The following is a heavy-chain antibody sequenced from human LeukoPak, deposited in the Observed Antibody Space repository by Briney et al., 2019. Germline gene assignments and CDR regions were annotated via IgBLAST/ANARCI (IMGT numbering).Heavy chain of an antibody. CDR1: GFTFSSYN. V-gene: IGHV3-21*04. Sequence: GGSLRLSCAASGFTFSSYNMNWVRQAPGKGLEWVSSISSSSSYIYYADSVKGRFTISRDNAKNSLYLQMKSLRAEDTALYYCARGHSSSPNWFDPWGQGTLVTVSS. CDR2: ISSSSSYI. J-gene: IGHJ5*02. D-gene: IGHD6-13*01. CDR3: ARGHSSSPNWFDP.